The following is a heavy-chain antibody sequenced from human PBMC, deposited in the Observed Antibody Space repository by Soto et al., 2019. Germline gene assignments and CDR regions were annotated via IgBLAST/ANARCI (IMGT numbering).Heavy chain of an antibody. CDR3: ARGSVDMASHFDC. CDR2: INPSVGSA. D-gene: IGHD5-12*01. CDR1: GYTFTNYY. V-gene: IGHV1-46*01. Sequence: ASVKVSCKASGYTFTNYYMHWVRQAPGQGLEWMGIINPSVGSANYAQKFQGRVTMTRDTSTSTVYMELSSLRSDDTALYYCARGSVDMASHFDCWGQGTLVTVSS. J-gene: IGHJ4*02.